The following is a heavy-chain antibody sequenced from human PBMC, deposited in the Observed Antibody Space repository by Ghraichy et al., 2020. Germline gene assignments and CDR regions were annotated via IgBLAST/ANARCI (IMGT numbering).Heavy chain of an antibody. V-gene: IGHV3-7*01. D-gene: IGHD4-23*01. CDR1: GFTFSSYW. CDR3: ARGVLYGGSYNFDY. CDR2: IKQDGSEK. J-gene: IGHJ4*02. Sequence: GGSLRLSCTASGFTFSSYWMSWVRQAPGKGLEWVANIKQDGSEKYYADSVKGRFTVSRDNSKNTLYLQVSSLRAEDTAVYYCARGVLYGGSYNFDYWGQGTLVTVSS.